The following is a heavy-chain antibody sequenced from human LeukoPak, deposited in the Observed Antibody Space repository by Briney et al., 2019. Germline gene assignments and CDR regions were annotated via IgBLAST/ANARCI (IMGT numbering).Heavy chain of an antibody. D-gene: IGHD3-10*01. CDR2: TYYRSKWSY. Sequence: SQTLSLTFAISGDSVSINSATWNWLRQSPSRGLEWLGSTYYRSKWSYDYAASVKSRITINPDTSKNQFSLQLNSVTPEDTAVYFCARALGVTFDYWGQGTLVTVSS. J-gene: IGHJ4*02. CDR1: GDSVSINSAT. V-gene: IGHV6-1*01. CDR3: ARALGVTFDY.